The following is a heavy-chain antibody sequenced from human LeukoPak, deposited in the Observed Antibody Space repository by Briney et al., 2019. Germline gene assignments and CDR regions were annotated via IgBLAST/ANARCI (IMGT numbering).Heavy chain of an antibody. D-gene: IGHD3-3*01. V-gene: IGHV1-69*13. CDR3: ARAGTIFGVARYYYGMDV. CDR1: GGTFSSYA. Sequence: SVKVSCKASGGTFSSYAISWVRQAPGQGLEWMGGIIPIFGTANYAQKFQGRVTITADESTSTAYMKLSSLRSEDTAVYYCARAGTIFGVARYYYGMDVWGQGTTVTVSS. CDR2: IIPIFGTA. J-gene: IGHJ6*02.